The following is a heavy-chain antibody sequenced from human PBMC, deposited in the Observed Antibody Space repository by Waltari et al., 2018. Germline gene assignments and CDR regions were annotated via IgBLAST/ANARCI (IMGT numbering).Heavy chain of an antibody. J-gene: IGHJ3*02. CDR3: ARFGDDSSGFGAFDI. Sequence: QVQLVESGGGVVQPGRSLRLSCAASGFTFSSYAMHWVRQAPGKGLEWVAVISDDGSNKYYADSVKGRFTISRDNSKNTLYLQMNSLRAEDTAVYYCARFGDDSSGFGAFDIWGQGTMVTVSS. CDR2: ISDDGSNK. CDR1: GFTFSSYA. D-gene: IGHD3-22*01. V-gene: IGHV3-30-3*01.